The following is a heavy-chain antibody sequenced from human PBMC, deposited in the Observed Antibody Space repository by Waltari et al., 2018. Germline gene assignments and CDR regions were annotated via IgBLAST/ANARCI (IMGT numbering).Heavy chain of an antibody. V-gene: IGHV4-38-2*01. CDR2: IYHSGST. CDR3: ARQGGYYDSSGYYYYFDY. D-gene: IGHD3-22*01. Sequence: QVQLQESGPGLVKPSETLSLTCAVSGYSISSGYYWGWIRQPPGKGLEWIGSIYHSGSTYYNPSLKSRVTISVDTSKNQFSLKLSSVTAADTAVYCCARQGGYYDSSGYYYYFDYWGQGTLVTVSS. CDR1: GYSISSGYY. J-gene: IGHJ4*02.